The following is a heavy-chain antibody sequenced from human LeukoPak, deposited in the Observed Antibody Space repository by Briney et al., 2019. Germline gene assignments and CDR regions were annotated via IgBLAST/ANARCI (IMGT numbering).Heavy chain of an antibody. CDR2: INHSGST. D-gene: IGHD6-19*01. CDR3: ARTSSSGLVGGYYFDY. V-gene: IGHV4-34*01. CDR1: GGSFSGYY. Sequence: SETLSLTCAVYGGSFSGYYWSWIRQPPGKGLEWIGEINHSGSTYYNPSLKSRVTISVDTSKNQFSLKLSSVTAADTAVYYRARTSSSGLVGGYYFDYWGQGTLVTVSS. J-gene: IGHJ4*02.